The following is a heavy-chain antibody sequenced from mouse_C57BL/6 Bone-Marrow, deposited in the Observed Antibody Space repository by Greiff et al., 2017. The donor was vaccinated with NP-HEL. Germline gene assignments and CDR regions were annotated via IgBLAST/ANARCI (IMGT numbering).Heavy chain of an antibody. V-gene: IGHV1-67*01. D-gene: IGHD1-1*01. Sequence: QVKLQQSGPELVRPGVSVKISCKGSGYTFTDSAMHWVKQSHAKSLEWIGVISTYYGDASYNKTFKDKATLTVDKSSSTAYMELARLTAEDSAVYYCAREGDYYGSSYYFDYWGQGTTLTVSS. CDR3: AREGDYYGSSYYFDY. J-gene: IGHJ2*01. CDR2: ISTYYGDA. CDR1: GYTFTDSA.